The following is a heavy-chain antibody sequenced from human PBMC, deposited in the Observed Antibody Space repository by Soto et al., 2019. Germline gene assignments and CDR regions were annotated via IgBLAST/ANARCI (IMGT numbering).Heavy chain of an antibody. Sequence: SETLSLTCAVYGGSFSGYYWSWIRQPPGKGLEWIGEINHSGSTNYNPSLKSRVTISVDTSKNQFSLKLSSVTAADTAVYYCARREVYYDSSGDFDYWGQGTLVTV. V-gene: IGHV4-34*01. CDR3: ARREVYYDSSGDFDY. CDR1: GGSFSGYY. CDR2: INHSGST. D-gene: IGHD3-22*01. J-gene: IGHJ4*02.